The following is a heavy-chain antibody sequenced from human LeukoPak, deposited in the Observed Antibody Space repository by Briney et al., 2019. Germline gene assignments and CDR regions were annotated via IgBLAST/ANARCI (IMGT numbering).Heavy chain of an antibody. Sequence: GGSLRFSCAASRFTFSSYGMHWVRQAPGKGLEWVAFIRYDGSNKYYADSVKGRFTISRDNSKNTLYLQMNSLRAEDTAVYYCAKSLGRWELRPFDYWGQGTLVTVSS. D-gene: IGHD1-26*01. CDR2: IRYDGSNK. J-gene: IGHJ4*02. CDR3: AKSLGRWELRPFDY. V-gene: IGHV3-30*02. CDR1: RFTFSSYG.